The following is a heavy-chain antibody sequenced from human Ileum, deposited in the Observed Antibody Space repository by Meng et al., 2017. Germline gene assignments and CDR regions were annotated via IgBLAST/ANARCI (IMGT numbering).Heavy chain of an antibody. J-gene: IGHJ4*02. Sequence: SETLSLTCTVSGGSISSGSYYWSWIRQPAGKGLEWIGRIYTSGSTNYNPSLKSRVTISVDTSKNQFSLKLSSLTAADTAVSYCARAVIDILTGYHPPLYYFDYWGQGTLVTVSS. CDR2: IYTSGST. CDR3: ARAVIDILTGYHPPLYYFDY. D-gene: IGHD3-9*01. CDR1: GGSISSGSYY. V-gene: IGHV4-61*02.